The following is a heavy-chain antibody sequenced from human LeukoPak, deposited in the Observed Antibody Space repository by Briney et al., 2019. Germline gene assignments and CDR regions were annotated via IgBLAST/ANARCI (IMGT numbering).Heavy chain of an antibody. CDR2: INHSGST. J-gene: IGHJ4*02. Sequence: PSETLSLTCAVYDESFSDYYWSWIRQPPGKGLEWIGEINHSGSTNYNPSLRSRVTISVDTSKNQFSLKLSSVTAADTAVYYCARAGGFFSPFGYWGQGTLVTVSS. V-gene: IGHV4-34*01. CDR3: ARAGGFFSPFGY. CDR1: DESFSDYY. D-gene: IGHD3-16*01.